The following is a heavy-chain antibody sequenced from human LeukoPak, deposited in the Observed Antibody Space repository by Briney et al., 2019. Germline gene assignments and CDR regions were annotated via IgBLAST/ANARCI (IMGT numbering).Heavy chain of an antibody. V-gene: IGHV4-39*07. D-gene: IGHD3-3*01. J-gene: IGHJ6*03. CDR2: IYYSGST. Sequence: SEALSLTCTVSGGSISSSSYYWGWIRQPPGKGLEWIGSIYYSGSTYYNPSLKSRVTISVDTSKNQFSLKLSSVTAADTAVYYCARSITIFGGGGYYYYYMDVWGKGTTVAVSS. CDR3: ARSITIFGGGGYYYYYMDV. CDR1: GGSISSSSYY.